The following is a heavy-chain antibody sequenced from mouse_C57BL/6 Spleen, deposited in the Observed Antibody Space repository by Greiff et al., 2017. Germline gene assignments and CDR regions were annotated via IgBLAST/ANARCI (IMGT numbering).Heavy chain of an antibody. CDR1: GYAFSSSW. D-gene: IGHD1-1*01. J-gene: IGHJ2*01. V-gene: IGHV1-82*01. CDR3: SREKTTVVFGC. CDR2: IYPGDGDT. Sequence: VQLQQSGPELVKPGASVKISCKASGYAFSSSWMNWVKQRPGKGLEWIGRIYPGDGDTNYNGKFKGKATLTADKSSSTAYMQLSSLTSEDSAVSFCSREKTTVVFGCWGQGTTLPVSS.